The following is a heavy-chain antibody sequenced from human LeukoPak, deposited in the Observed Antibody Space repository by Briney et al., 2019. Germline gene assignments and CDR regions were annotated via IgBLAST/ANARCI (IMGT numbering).Heavy chain of an antibody. J-gene: IGHJ4*02. Sequence: PSQTLSLTWTVAGSSISSGYNYWSWIRQPPGKGLELIGYIYYSGSTYYNPSLKSRVTISVDTSKNQFSLKLSSVTAADTAVYYCARKEWLRHQFIDYWGQGTLVTVSS. CDR3: ARKEWLRHQFIDY. V-gene: IGHV4-30-4*01. CDR2: IYYSGST. D-gene: IGHD5-12*01. CDR1: GSSISSGYNY.